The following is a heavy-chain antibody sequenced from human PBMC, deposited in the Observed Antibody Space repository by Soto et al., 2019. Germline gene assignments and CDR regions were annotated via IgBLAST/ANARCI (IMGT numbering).Heavy chain of an antibody. CDR1: GYTFTGYS. D-gene: IGHD4-17*01. CDR3: ARDRKFSATVTTRNDWFDP. Sequence: ASVKVSCKASGYTFTGYSMHWVRQAPGQGLEWMGWINPNSGGTNYAQKFQGRVTMTRDTSISTAYMELSRLRSDDTAVYYCARDRKFSATVTTRNDWFDPCGQGTLVTVSS. J-gene: IGHJ5*02. CDR2: INPNSGGT. V-gene: IGHV1-2*02.